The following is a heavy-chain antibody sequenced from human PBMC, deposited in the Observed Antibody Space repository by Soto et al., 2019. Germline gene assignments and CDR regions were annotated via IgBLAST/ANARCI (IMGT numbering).Heavy chain of an antibody. CDR1: ESTFSSYG. Sequence: PGGSQRLSVAAAESTFSSYGMHWVRQAPGKGLEWVAVIWYDGSNKYSADSLKGRFNISRDNSKNTLYLQMNSLRGEDTAVSYCARWARASGFVYYYYGMDVWGQGTTVTVSS. CDR3: ARWARASGFVYYYYGMDV. V-gene: IGHV3-33*08. CDR2: IWYDGSNK. D-gene: IGHD6-6*01. J-gene: IGHJ6*02.